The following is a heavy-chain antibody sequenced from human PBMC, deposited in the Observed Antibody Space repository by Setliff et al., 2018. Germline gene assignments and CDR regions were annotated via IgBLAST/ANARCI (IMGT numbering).Heavy chain of an antibody. Sequence: PGGSLRLSCAASGFTFSSYSMNWVRQAPGKGLEWVSYISSSSSYIYYADSVKGRFTISRDNAKNSLYLQMNSLRAEDTAVYYCARATAPIVVKDAFDIWGQGTMVTVSS. CDR3: ARATAPIVVKDAFDI. CDR2: ISSSSSYI. D-gene: IGHD3-22*01. V-gene: IGHV3-21*05. CDR1: GFTFSSYS. J-gene: IGHJ3*02.